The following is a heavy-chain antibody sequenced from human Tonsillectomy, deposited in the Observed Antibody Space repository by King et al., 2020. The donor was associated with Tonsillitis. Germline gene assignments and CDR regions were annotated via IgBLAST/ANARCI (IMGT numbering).Heavy chain of an antibody. CDR2: IWYDGSDK. J-gene: IGHJ4*02. V-gene: IGHV3-33*08. Sequence: QVQLVESGGGVVQPGRSLRLSCTASGFTFSSYCMHWVRQAPGKGLEWVAGIWYDGSDKDYADSVKGRFTISRDNSKNTLYLQMNSLRAEDTAVYYCARENDLWSGYHPFDYWGQGTLVTVSS. CDR1: GFTFSSYC. D-gene: IGHD3-3*01. CDR3: ARENDLWSGYHPFDY.